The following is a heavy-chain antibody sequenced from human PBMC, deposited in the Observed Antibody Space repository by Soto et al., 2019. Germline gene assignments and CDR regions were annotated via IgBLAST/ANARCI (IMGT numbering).Heavy chain of an antibody. CDR2: IWYDGSNK. J-gene: IGHJ3*02. CDR1: GFTFSSYG. D-gene: IGHD6-13*01. Sequence: GGSLRLSCAASGFTFSSYGMHWVRQAPGKGLEWVAVIWYDGSNKYYADSVKGRFTISRDNSKNTLYLQMNSLRAEDTAVYYCASLIFPDSSRDAFDIWGQGTMVTVSS. V-gene: IGHV3-33*01. CDR3: ASLIFPDSSRDAFDI.